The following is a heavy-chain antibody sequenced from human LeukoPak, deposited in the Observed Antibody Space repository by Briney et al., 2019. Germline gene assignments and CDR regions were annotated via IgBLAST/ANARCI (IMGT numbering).Heavy chain of an antibody. CDR1: GFTSRSYA. J-gene: IGHJ6*02. D-gene: IGHD3-22*01. CDR2: ISGSWGST. CDR3: AKSLGYYYDSSGYYETPLGMDV. V-gene: IGHV3-23*01. Sequence: GRSLRLSCAASGFTSRSYAMSCGSHAPGKGLGWVSAISGSWGSTYYADSVKGRFTISRDNSKNTLYLQMNGLRAEDTAVYYCAKSLGYYYDSSGYYETPLGMDVWGRGTTVTVSS.